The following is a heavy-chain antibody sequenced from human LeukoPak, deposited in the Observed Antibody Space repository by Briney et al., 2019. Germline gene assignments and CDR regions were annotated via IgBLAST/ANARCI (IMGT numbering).Heavy chain of an antibody. J-gene: IGHJ4*02. CDR2: ISYDGSNK. CDR3: ARENGGPFDY. D-gene: IGHD3-10*01. Sequence: GGSLRLSCAASGFTFSSYAMHWVRQAPGKGLEWVAVISYDGSNKYYADSVKGRFTISRDNSKNTLYLQMNSLRAEDTAVYYCARENGGPFDYWGRGTLVTVSS. CDR1: GFTFSSYA. V-gene: IGHV3-30*04.